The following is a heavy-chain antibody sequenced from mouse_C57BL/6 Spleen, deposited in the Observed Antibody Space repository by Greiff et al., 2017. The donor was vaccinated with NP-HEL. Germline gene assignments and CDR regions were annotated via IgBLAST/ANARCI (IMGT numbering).Heavy chain of an antibody. D-gene: IGHD2-1*01. J-gene: IGHJ2*01. CDR3: ARQVTYGNYGFDY. CDR2: FYPGSGST. CDR1: GYTFTEYT. V-gene: IGHV1-62-2*01. Sequence: VQLQQSGAELVKPGASVKLSCKASGYTFTEYTIHWVKQRSGQGLEWIGWFYPGSGSTKYNEKFKDKATLTADKSSSTAYMERIRLTSEDSAVYFGARQVTYGNYGFDYWGQGTTLTVSS.